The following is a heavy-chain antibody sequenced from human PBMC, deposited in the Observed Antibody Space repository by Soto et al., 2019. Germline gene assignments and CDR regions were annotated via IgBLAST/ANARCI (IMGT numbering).Heavy chain of an antibody. D-gene: IGHD6-19*01. V-gene: IGHV3-23*01. CDR1: GFTFSKFE. CDR2: ISVSGGET. J-gene: IGHJ4*02. CDR3: VKGGWLDD. Sequence: EVQVLESGGGLVQPGGSRRLSCTASGFTFSKFEMSWARQASGQGLEWVSFISVSGGETHYADSVKGRFIISRDNSKNTLYLQMNSLRVEDMAVYYCVKGGWLDDWGQGTLVTVSS.